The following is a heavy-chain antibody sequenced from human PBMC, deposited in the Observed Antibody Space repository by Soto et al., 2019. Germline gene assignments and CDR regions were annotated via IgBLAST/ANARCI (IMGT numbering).Heavy chain of an antibody. CDR2: IIPIFGTA. CDR3: ARDGSYDSSGYYFNTSPLDY. Sequence: QVQLVQSGAEVKKPGSSVKVSCKASGGTFSSYAISWVRQAPGQGLEWMGGIIPIFGTANYAQKFQGRVTITADESTSTAYMELSSLRSEDTAVYYCARDGSYDSSGYYFNTSPLDYWGQGTLVTVSS. CDR1: GGTFSSYA. D-gene: IGHD3-22*01. V-gene: IGHV1-69*12. J-gene: IGHJ4*02.